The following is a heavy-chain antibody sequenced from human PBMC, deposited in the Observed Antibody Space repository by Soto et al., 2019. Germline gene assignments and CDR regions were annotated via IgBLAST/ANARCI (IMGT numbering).Heavy chain of an antibody. CDR2: IKSRTENETT. D-gene: IGHD2-2*01. CDR1: GFTFSNVW. CDR3: VTVLPHANSWFDY. J-gene: IGHJ4*02. Sequence: SLRRSCAASGFTFSNVWFSWVRQGPLKGLEWLGRIKSRTENETTDYASPARGRFIISRDDSKNMLYLQLNSLKSEDTGVYYCVTVLPHANSWFDYWGQGTPVTVSS. V-gene: IGHV3-15*01.